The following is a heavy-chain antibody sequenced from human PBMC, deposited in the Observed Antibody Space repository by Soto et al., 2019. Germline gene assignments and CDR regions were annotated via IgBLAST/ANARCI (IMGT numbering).Heavy chain of an antibody. Sequence: ASVKVSCKASGGTFSSYAISWVRQAPGQGLEWMGGIIPIFGTANYAQKFQGRVTITADKSTSTAYMELSSLRSEDTAVYYCANGKEYYYGMDVWGQGTTVTAP. D-gene: IGHD4-17*01. CDR1: GGTFSSYA. CDR3: ANGKEYYYGMDV. V-gene: IGHV1-69*06. J-gene: IGHJ6*02. CDR2: IIPIFGTA.